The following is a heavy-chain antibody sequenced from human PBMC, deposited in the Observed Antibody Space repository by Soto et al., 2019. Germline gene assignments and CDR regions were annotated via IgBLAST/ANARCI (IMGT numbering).Heavy chain of an antibody. V-gene: IGHV3-23*01. D-gene: IGHD6-19*01. J-gene: IGHJ3*02. Sequence: GGSLRLSCAASGFTFSSYAMSWVRQAPGKGLEWVSAISGSGGSTYYADSVKGRFTISRDNSKNTLYLQMNSLRAEDTAVYYCAKDQNIAVAGSDDTFDIWGQGTMVTVSS. CDR2: ISGSGGST. CDR1: GFTFSSYA. CDR3: AKDQNIAVAGSDDTFDI.